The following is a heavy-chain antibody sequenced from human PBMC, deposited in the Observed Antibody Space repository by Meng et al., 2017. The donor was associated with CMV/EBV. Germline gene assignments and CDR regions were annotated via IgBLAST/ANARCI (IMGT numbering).Heavy chain of an antibody. V-gene: IGHV3-74*01. CDR2: INSDGSST. CDR3: ARDYYYYGMDV. J-gene: IGHJ6*02. Sequence: GESLKIPCAASGFTFSSYWMHWVRQAPGKGLVWVSRINSDGSSTSYADSVKGRFTISRDNAKNTLYLQMNSLRAEDTAVYYCARDYYYYGMDVWGQGTTVTVSS. CDR1: GFTFSSYW.